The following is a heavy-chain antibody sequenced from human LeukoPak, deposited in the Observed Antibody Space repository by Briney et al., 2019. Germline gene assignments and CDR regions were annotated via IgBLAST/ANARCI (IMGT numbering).Heavy chain of an antibody. CDR2: IYYSGST. Sequence: PSQTLSLTCTVSGGSISSGGYYRSWIRQHPGKGLEWIGYIYYSGSTYYNPSLKSRVTISVDTSKNQFSLKLSSVTAADTAVYYCAREGCSSTSCYRGGWFDPWGQGTLVTVSS. CDR1: GGSISSGGYY. J-gene: IGHJ5*02. D-gene: IGHD2-2*01. CDR3: AREGCSSTSCYRGGWFDP. V-gene: IGHV4-31*03.